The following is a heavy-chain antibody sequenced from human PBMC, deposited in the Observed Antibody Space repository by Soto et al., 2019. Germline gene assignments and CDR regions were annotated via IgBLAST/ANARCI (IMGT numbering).Heavy chain of an antibody. CDR2: ISSSSTYI. Sequence: GGSLRLSCAASGFTFSDYYMSWIRQAPGKWLEWVSYISSSSTYINNADSVKGRFTISRDNAKNSLYLQMNSLRPEDTGVYYCARVKEGGYREFDFWGQGXLVTVSS. J-gene: IGHJ4*02. CDR3: ARVKEGGYREFDF. V-gene: IGHV3-11*05. D-gene: IGHD3-22*01. CDR1: GFTFSDYY.